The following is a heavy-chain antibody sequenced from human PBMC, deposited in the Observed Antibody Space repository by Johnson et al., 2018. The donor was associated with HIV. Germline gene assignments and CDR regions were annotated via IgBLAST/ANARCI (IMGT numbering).Heavy chain of an antibody. CDR3: ARSCRDGHTCDAFDI. CDR1: GFTFSSYG. J-gene: IGHJ3*02. V-gene: IGHV3-NL1*01. D-gene: IGHD5-24*01. Sequence: QVQLVESGGGVVQPGGSLRLSCAASGFTFSSYGMHWVRQAPGKGLEWVSAISGSGGSTYYAESVKGRFTISRDNFKNTRDLQMNSLRAEDTAVYYCARSCRDGHTCDAFDIWGHGTMVTVSS. CDR2: ISGSGGST.